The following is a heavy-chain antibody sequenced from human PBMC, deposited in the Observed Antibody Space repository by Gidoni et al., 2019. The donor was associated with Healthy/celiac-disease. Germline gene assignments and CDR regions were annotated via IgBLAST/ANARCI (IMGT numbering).Heavy chain of an antibody. CDR2: IYHSGST. J-gene: IGHJ4*02. Sequence: QVQLQESGPGLVKPSETLSLTCAVSGYSISCGYYWGWIRQPPGKGLEWIGSIYHSGSTYHNPSLKSRVTISVDTSKNQFSLKLSSVTAADTAVYYCARVSVGFAGTALYFDYWGQGTLVTVSS. D-gene: IGHD1-1*01. CDR1: GYSISCGYY. CDR3: ARVSVGFAGTALYFDY. V-gene: IGHV4-38-2*01.